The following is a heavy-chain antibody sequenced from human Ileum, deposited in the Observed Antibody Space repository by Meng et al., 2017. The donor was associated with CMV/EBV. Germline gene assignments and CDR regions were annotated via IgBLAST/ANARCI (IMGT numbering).Heavy chain of an antibody. CDR2: MQFDGREI. CDR1: ELTFSQYG. CDR3: AKDVLNRGWRGNL. Sequence: GESLKISCTASELTFSQYGMHWVRQAPGKGLEWVAFMQFDGREIIYVDSVEGRFTISRDNSKNTLYLQMNSLRVEDTAVYYCAKDVLNRGWRGNLWGRGTTVTVSS. V-gene: IGHV3-30*02. J-gene: IGHJ6*02. D-gene: IGHD6-19*01.